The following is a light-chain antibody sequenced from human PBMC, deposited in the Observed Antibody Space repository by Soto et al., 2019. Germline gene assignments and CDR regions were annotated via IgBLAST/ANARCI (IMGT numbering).Light chain of an antibody. J-gene: IGLJ1*01. V-gene: IGLV2-14*01. CDR1: SSDVGGYNY. CDR2: DVS. CDR3: SSYTSSSTYV. Sequence: HSAAPPPCRLCVSPWQVATPSLTRNSSDVGGYNYVSWYQQYPGKAPRLVISDVSNRPSGVSNRFSGSKSGNSASLTISGLQAEDEADYYCSSYTSSSTYVFGTGTKV.